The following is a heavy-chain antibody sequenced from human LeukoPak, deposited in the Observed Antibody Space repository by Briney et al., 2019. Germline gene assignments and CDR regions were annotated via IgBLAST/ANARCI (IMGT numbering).Heavy chain of an antibody. J-gene: IGHJ4*02. CDR1: GFTFSSYG. V-gene: IGHV3-48*04. D-gene: IGHD2-15*01. CDR2: ISSSTSII. Sequence: GRSLRLSCAASGFTFSSYGMHWVRQAPGKGLEWVSYISSSTSIIHYTDSVKGRFTISRDNAQNSLYLQMNSLRAEDTAVYYCARHSRCGGSCFYFDYWGQGTLVAVSS. CDR3: ARHSRCGGSCFYFDY.